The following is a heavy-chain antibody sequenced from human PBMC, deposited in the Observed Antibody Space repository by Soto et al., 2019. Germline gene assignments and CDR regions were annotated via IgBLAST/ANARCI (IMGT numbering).Heavy chain of an antibody. CDR2: ISWNSDNI. D-gene: IGHD4-4*01. V-gene: IGHV3-9*01. J-gene: IGHJ3*02. Sequence: PGGSLRLSCAASGFTFDDYAMHWVRQAPGKGLELVSGISWNSDNIGYADSVKGRFTISRDNVKNYLYLQINSLRAEDTALYYCAKDLYSNHGDGFDIWGQGTMVTVSS. CDR3: AKDLYSNHGDGFDI. CDR1: GFTFDDYA.